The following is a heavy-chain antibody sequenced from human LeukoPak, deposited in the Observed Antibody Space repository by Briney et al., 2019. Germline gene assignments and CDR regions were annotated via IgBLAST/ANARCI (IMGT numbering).Heavy chain of an antibody. D-gene: IGHD6-19*01. CDR3: ARGSTIAVAGYYFDY. J-gene: IGHJ4*02. CDR1: GYTFTSYY. V-gene: IGHV1-46*01. CDR2: INPSGGST. Sequence: ASVKVSCKASGYTFTSYYMHWVRQAPGQGLEWMGIINPSGGSTSYAQKFQGRVTMTRDMSTSTVYMELSSLRSEDTAVYYCARGSTIAVAGYYFDYWGQGTLVTVSS.